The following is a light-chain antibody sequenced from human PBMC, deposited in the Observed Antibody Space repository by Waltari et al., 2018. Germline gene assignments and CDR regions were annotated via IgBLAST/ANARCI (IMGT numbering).Light chain of an antibody. CDR2: DVS. CDR1: SRDVGDYDW. CDR3: TSYTSRHSLV. Sequence: QSALTQPASVSGSPGQSITISCTGTSRDVGDYDWVSWYQQHQGKAPKVVIFDVSYRPSGVSNRFSGSKSGNTASLTISGLQAEDEADYYCTSYTSRHSLVFGTGTKVTVL. J-gene: IGLJ1*01. V-gene: IGLV2-14*03.